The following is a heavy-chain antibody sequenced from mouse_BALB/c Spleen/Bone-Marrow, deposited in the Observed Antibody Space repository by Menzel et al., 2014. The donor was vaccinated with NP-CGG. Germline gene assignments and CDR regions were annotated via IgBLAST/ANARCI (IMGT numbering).Heavy chain of an antibody. CDR1: GYTFTSYY. J-gene: IGHJ4*01. V-gene: IGHV1S81*02. Sequence: QVQLQQSGAELVKPGASVKLSCKASGYTFTSYYMYWAKQGPGQGLEWFGEINPSNGGTNFNEKFKNKATLTVDKSSSTAYMQLSSLTSEDSAVYYCSRGRRDALDYWGQGTSVTVSS. CDR3: SRGRRDALDY. CDR2: INPSNGGT.